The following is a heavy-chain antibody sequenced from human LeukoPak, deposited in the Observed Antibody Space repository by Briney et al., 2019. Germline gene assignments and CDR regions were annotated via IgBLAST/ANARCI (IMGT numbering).Heavy chain of an antibody. CDR3: AKDSPIWFGELYYFGY. CDR1: GFTFSSYG. CDR2: ISYDGSSK. J-gene: IGHJ4*02. D-gene: IGHD3-10*01. V-gene: IGHV3-30*18. Sequence: GRSLRLSCAASGFTFSSYGMHWVRQAPGKGLEWVAVISYDGSSKYYADSVKGRFTISRDNSKNTLYLQMNSLRAEDTAVYYCAKDSPIWFGELYYFGYWGQGTLVTVSS.